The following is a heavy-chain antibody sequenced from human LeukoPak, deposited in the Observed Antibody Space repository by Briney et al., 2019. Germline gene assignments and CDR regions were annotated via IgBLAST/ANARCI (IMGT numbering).Heavy chain of an antibody. D-gene: IGHD2-15*01. CDR2: INHSGGT. Sequence: SETLSLTCAVYGGSFSGYYWSWIRQPPGKGLEWIGEINHSGGTNYNPSLKSRVTISVDTSKNQFSLKLSSVTAADTAVYYCAGGRLVVDPFDHWGQGTLVTVSS. CDR3: AGGRLVVDPFDH. J-gene: IGHJ4*02. V-gene: IGHV4-34*01. CDR1: GGSFSGYY.